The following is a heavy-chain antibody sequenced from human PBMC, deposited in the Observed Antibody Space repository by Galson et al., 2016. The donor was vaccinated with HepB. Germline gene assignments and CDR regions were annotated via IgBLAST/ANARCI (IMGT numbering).Heavy chain of an antibody. Sequence: LEWVANIKEDGAARYYVDSVKGRFTISRDNAQNSLSLQMNSLGVEDTAVYYCAKDSGFCTSVECKGDAFDIWGQGTMVTVSS. J-gene: IGHJ3*02. V-gene: IGHV3-7*01. D-gene: IGHD2-8*02. CDR3: AKDSGFCTSVECKGDAFDI. CDR2: IKEDGAAR.